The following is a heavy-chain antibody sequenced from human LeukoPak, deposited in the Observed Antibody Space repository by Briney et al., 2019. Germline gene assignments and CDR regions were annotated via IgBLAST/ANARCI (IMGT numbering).Heavy chain of an antibody. J-gene: IGHJ6*02. Sequence: ASVKVSCKASGGTFSSYAISWVRQAPGQGLEWMGGIIPIFGTANYAQKFQGRVTITADESTSTAYMELSSLRSEDTAVYYCATPGWEEVRHYCYYGMDVWGQGTTVTVSS. CDR2: IIPIFGTA. CDR3: ATPGWEEVRHYCYYGMDV. V-gene: IGHV1-69*13. D-gene: IGHD1-26*01. CDR1: GGTFSSYA.